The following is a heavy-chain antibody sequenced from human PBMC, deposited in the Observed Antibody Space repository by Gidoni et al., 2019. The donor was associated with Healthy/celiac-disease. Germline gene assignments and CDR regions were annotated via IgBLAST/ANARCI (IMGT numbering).Heavy chain of an antibody. Sequence: EVQLVESGGGLVKPGGSLRLSCAASGFTFSSYNMNWVRQAPGKGMEWVSSISSSSSYIYNSDTVKGLFTITRDNAKKSLYLQMNSLRAEDTAVYYCARAALKWELRTLWYFDYWGKGTLVTVSS. CDR1: GFTFSSYN. J-gene: IGHJ4*02. CDR3: ARAALKWELRTLWYFDY. D-gene: IGHD1-26*01. V-gene: IGHV3-21*01. CDR2: ISSSSSYI.